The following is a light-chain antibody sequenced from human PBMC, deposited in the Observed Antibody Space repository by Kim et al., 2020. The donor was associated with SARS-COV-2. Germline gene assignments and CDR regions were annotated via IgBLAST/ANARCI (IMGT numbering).Light chain of an antibody. CDR2: NNN. Sequence: ELTQPPSASTPGQSVTISCSGSSSNIGSHTVHWYQHLPGTAPKLLIYNNNQRPAGVPDRFSGSKSGTSASLAISGLQSEDEADYYCAAWDDSLIGYVF. J-gene: IGLJ1*01. CDR1: SSNIGSHT. V-gene: IGLV1-44*01. CDR3: AAWDDSLIGYV.